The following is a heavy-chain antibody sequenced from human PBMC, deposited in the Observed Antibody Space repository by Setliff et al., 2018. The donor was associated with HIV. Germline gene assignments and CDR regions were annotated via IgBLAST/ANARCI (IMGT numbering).Heavy chain of an antibody. J-gene: IGHJ3*02. CDR3: ARGRTTLTDAFDI. V-gene: IGHV4-61*02. D-gene: IGHD4-17*01. CDR1: GGSISSGNYY. CDR2: IYISGST. Sequence: PSETLSLTCTVSGGSISSGNYYWNWIRQPAGKGLEWTGRIYISGSTNYNPSLESRVTISLDTSKNQFSLTLSSVTAADTAVYYCARGRTTLTDAFDIWGLGTTVTVSS.